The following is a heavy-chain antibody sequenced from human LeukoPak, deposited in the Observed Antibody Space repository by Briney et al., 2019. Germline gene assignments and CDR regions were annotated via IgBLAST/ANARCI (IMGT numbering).Heavy chain of an antibody. J-gene: IGHJ4*02. D-gene: IGHD5-18*01. CDR1: GGSFSGYY. V-gene: IGHV4-34*01. CDR3: ARGVDTARGFDY. CDR2: INHSGST. Sequence: SETLSLTCAVYGGSFSGYYWSWIRQPPGKGLEWIGEINHSGSTNCNPSLKSRVTISVDTSKNQFSLKLSSVTAADTAVYYCARGVDTARGFDYWGQGTLVTVSS.